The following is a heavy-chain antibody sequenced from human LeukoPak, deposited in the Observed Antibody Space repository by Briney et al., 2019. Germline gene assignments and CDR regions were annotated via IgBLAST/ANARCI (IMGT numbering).Heavy chain of an antibody. CDR1: GFTFSSYW. CDR2: ISYDGSNK. V-gene: IGHV3-30*18. D-gene: IGHD3-3*01. Sequence: GGSLRLSCAASGFTFSSYWMHWVRQAPGKGLEWVAVISYDGSNKYYADSVKGRFTISRDNSKNTLYLQMNSLRAEDTAVYYCAKDGLETILGVVYYYYYGMDVWGQGTTVTVSS. CDR3: AKDGLETILGVVYYYYYGMDV. J-gene: IGHJ6*02.